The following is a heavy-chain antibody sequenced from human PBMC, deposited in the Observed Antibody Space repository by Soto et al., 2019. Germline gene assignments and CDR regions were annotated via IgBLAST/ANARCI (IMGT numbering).Heavy chain of an antibody. CDR2: ISGDGVTT. J-gene: IGHJ4*02. V-gene: IGHV3-74*01. D-gene: IGHD3-9*01. CDR1: GFPFSSYW. Sequence: EVRLVESGGDLVQRGGSLRLSCAASGFPFSSYWMHWVRHTPGKGLDWVARISGDGVTTYYVNSVTGRFTVSRDNAKNTLSLQINGLRAEDTAVYYCAREYYGLLTGYYADYWGQGTLVSVSS. CDR3: AREYYGLLTGYYADY.